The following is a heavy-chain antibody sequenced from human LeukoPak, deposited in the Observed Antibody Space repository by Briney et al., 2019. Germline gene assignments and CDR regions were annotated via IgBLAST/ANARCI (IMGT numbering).Heavy chain of an antibody. CDR3: ARGDSVYDFWSGLKGGNYFDY. D-gene: IGHD3-3*01. CDR1: GYTFTSYG. Sequence: ASVKVSCKASGYTFTSYGISWVRQAPGQGLEWMGWISAYNGNTNYAQKLQGRVTMTTDTSTSTAYMELRSLRSDDTAVYYCARGDSVYDFWSGLKGGNYFDYWGQGTLVTVSS. J-gene: IGHJ4*02. CDR2: ISAYNGNT. V-gene: IGHV1-18*01.